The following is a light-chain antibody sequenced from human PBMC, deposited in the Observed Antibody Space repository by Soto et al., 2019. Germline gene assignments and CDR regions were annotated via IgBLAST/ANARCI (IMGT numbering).Light chain of an antibody. CDR1: SSNIGSNI. V-gene: IGLV1-44*01. CDR3: AAWDDRLNGYV. CDR2: SNN. J-gene: IGLJ1*01. Sequence: SVLTQPTSASGTPGQRVTISCSGSSSNIGSNIVNWYQQLPGTAPKLLIYSNNQRPSGVPDRFSGSKSGTSASLAISGLHSEDEADYYCAAWDDRLNGYVFGTGTKLTVL.